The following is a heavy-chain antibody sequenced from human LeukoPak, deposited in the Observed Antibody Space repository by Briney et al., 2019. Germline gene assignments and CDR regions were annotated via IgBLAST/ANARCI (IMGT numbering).Heavy chain of an antibody. CDR2: IYSGGST. D-gene: IGHD4-23*01. CDR1: GFTVNSINY. V-gene: IGHV3-66*01. J-gene: IGHJ4*02. Sequence: GGSLRLSCAASGFTVNSINYMTWVRPAPGEGLEWVSVIYSGGSTFYADSVKGRFTISRDNSKNTLYLQMNSLRAEDTAVYYCARATVVNPRYCYYFDSWGQGTLVTVSS. CDR3: ARATVVNPRYCYYFDS.